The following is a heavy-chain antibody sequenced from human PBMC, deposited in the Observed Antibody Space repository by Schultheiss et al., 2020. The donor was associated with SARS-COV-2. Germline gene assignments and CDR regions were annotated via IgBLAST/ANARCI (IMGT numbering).Heavy chain of an antibody. CDR3: ARAGRYSSGWHDY. Sequence: GVSLRLSCAASGFTFSSYWMHWVRQAPGKGLVWVSRINSDGSSTSYADSVKGRFTISRHNSKNTLYLQMNSLRAEDTAVYYCARAGRYSSGWHDYWGQGTLVTVSS. V-gene: IGHV3-74*01. D-gene: IGHD6-19*01. CDR2: INSDGSST. J-gene: IGHJ4*02. CDR1: GFTFSSYW.